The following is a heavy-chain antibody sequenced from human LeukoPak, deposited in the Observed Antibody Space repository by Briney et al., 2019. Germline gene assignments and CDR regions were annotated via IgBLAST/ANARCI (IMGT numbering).Heavy chain of an antibody. CDR3: AGSKVPGYCSSTSCYTQNWFDP. J-gene: IGHJ5*02. Sequence: SVKVSCKASGGTFSSYAISWVRQAPGQGLEWMGGIIPIFGTANYAQKFQGRVTITADESTSTAYMELSSLRSEDTAVYYCAGSKVPGYCSSTSCYTQNWFDPWGQGTLVTVSS. V-gene: IGHV1-69*01. CDR2: IIPIFGTA. CDR1: GGTFSSYA. D-gene: IGHD2-2*02.